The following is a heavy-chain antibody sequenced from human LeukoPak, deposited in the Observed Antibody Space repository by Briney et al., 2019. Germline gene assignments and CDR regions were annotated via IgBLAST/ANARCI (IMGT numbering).Heavy chain of an antibody. CDR2: IDPNSGGT. V-gene: IGHV1-2*02. D-gene: IGHD2-15*01. CDR3: ARVQISGLDAFDI. CDR1: GYTFTVSY. J-gene: IGHJ3*02. Sequence: GASVKVSCKASGYTFTVSYMHWVRQAPGQGLEWMGWIDPNSGGTNYAQKFQGRVTMTRDTSISTAYMELSRLRSDDTAVYYCARVQISGLDAFDIWGQGTMVTVSS.